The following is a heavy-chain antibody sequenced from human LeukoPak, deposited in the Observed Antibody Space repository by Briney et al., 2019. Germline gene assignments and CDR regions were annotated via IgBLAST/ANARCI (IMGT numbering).Heavy chain of an antibody. V-gene: IGHV3-11*04. D-gene: IGHD3-10*01. Sequence: GGSLRLSRTASGFTFDDYYITWIRQAPGKGLDWVAYISSSGTATYYADSVKGRFTISRDNAKNSLYLQMDSLKAEDTAMYYCARPARSGIYYPDAFENWGQGTMVTVSS. J-gene: IGHJ3*02. CDR2: ISSSGTAT. CDR3: ARPARSGIYYPDAFEN. CDR1: GFTFDDYY.